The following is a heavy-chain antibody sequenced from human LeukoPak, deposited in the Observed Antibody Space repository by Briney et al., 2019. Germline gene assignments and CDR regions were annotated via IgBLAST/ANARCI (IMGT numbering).Heavy chain of an antibody. CDR1: GYTFTSYD. J-gene: IGHJ4*02. CDR2: MNPNSGNT. Sequence: ASVKVSCKASGYTFTSYDINWMRQATGQGLEWMGWMNPNSGNTGYAQKFQGRVTMTRNTSISTAYMELSSLRSEDTAVYYCARGPDYYDSSGYRDYWGQGTLVTVSS. D-gene: IGHD3-22*01. CDR3: ARGPDYYDSSGYRDY. V-gene: IGHV1-8*01.